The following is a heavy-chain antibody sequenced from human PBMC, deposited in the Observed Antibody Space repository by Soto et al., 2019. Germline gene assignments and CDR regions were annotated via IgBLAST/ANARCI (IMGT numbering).Heavy chain of an antibody. CDR3: SRGSFGYYGP. V-gene: IGHV3-49*04. CDR1: GFRFSEHA. CDR2: IRNTPYGGTT. J-gene: IGHJ5*02. D-gene: IGHD2-2*03. Sequence: PGGSLRLSCNCSGFRFSEHAMTWVRQAPGRGLEWVGFIRNTPYGGTTDYAASVRGRFTISRDDSASIAYLQMNSLKTEDSGLYYCSRGSFGYYGPWGPGTLVTVSS.